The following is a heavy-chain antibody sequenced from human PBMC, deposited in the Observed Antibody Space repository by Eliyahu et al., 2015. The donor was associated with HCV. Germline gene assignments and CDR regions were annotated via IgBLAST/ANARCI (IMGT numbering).Heavy chain of an antibody. CDR2: INPNXGGT. Sequence: QVQLVQSGAEVKKPGASVKVSCKASGYTFTGYYMHWVRQAPGQGLEWMGWINPNXGGTNYAQKFQGRVTMTRDTSISTAYMELSRLRSDDTAVYYCAAGGGIAAAFPYGMDVWGQGTTVTVSS. CDR1: GYTFTGYY. J-gene: IGHJ6*02. V-gene: IGHV1-2*02. D-gene: IGHD6-13*01. CDR3: AAGGGIAAAFPYGMDV.